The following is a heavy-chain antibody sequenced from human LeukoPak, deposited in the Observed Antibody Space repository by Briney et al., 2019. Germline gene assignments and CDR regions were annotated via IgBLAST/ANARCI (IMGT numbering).Heavy chain of an antibody. CDR1: GGSFSGYY. Sequence: PSETLSLTCAVYGGSFSGYYWSWIRQPPGKGLEWIGEINHSGSTNYNPSLKSRVTISVDTSKNQFSLKLSSVTAADTAVYHCARRVTVTTLRYFDYWGQGTLVTVSS. D-gene: IGHD4-17*01. J-gene: IGHJ4*02. CDR2: INHSGST. V-gene: IGHV4-34*01. CDR3: ARRVTVTTLRYFDY.